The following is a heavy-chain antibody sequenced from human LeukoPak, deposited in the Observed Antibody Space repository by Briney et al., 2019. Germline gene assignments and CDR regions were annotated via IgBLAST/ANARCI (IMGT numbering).Heavy chain of an antibody. CDR3: ARQTAMGRSGDY. CDR1: GYSFTSYW. V-gene: IGHV5-51*01. Sequence: GESLKISCKASGYSFTSYWIGWVRHMPGKGLEWMGILDPSDSETRYTPSFQGQVTISVDKSLTTAYLQWNSLKASDTAMYYCARQTAMGRSGDYWGQGTLVTVSS. CDR2: LDPSDSET. D-gene: IGHD7-27*01. J-gene: IGHJ4*02.